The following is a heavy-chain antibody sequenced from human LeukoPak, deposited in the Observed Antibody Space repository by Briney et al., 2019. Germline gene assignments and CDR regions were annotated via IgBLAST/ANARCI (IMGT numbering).Heavy chain of an antibody. Sequence: GGSLRLSCTASGFTFGDYAMSWFRQAPGKGLEWVGFIRNKAYGGTTEYAASVKGRFTISRDDSKSIAYLQMNSLKTEDTAVYYCTRAHTVLRYYGMDVWGQGTTVTVSS. V-gene: IGHV3-49*03. J-gene: IGHJ6*02. CDR3: TRAHTVLRYYGMDV. CDR2: IRNKAYGGTT. CDR1: GFTFGDYA. D-gene: IGHD2-8*01.